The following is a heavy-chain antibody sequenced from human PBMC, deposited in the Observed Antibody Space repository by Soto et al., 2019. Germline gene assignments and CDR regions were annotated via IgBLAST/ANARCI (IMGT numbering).Heavy chain of an antibody. D-gene: IGHD3-10*01. CDR2: INAGNGNT. J-gene: IGHJ6*02. CDR1: GYTFTSYA. Sequence: ASVKVSCKASGYTFTSYAMHWVRQAPGQRLEWMGWINAGNGNTKYSQKFQGRVTITRDTSASTAYMELSSLRSEDTAVYYCGRVGYHGSGYYYYGMDVWGQGTTVTVSS. V-gene: IGHV1-3*01. CDR3: GRVGYHGSGYYYYGMDV.